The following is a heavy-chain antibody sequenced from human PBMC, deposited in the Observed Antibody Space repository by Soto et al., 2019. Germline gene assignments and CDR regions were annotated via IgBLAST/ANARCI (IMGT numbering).Heavy chain of an antibody. CDR3: ARAPRNKVWGSRFLLGGMDV. D-gene: IGHD3-10*01. CDR1: GGTFSSYP. V-gene: IGHV1-69*01. CDR2: IIPICGTT. J-gene: IGHJ6*02. Sequence: QVQLVQSGAEVRKPGSSVKVSCKASGGTFSSYPITWVRQAPGQGLAWMGGIIPICGTTDYAQKFQGRVTITADESTSTAYMELSSLRSEDTAVYYCARAPRNKVWGSRFLLGGMDVWGQGTTVTVSS.